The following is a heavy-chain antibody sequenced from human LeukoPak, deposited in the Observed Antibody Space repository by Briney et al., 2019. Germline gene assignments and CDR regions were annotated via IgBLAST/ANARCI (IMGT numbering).Heavy chain of an antibody. D-gene: IGHD6-13*01. J-gene: IGHJ1*01. CDR3: AKEAELVPEYFQH. V-gene: IGHV3-33*06. CDR1: GFTFSSYG. Sequence: GGSLRLSCAASGFTFSSYGMYWVRQAPGKGLEGVAVRWYDGSNKYYADCVKGRFTISRDNSKNTLYLQMNSLRAEDTAVYYCAKEAELVPEYFQHWGQGTLVTVSS. CDR2: RWYDGSNK.